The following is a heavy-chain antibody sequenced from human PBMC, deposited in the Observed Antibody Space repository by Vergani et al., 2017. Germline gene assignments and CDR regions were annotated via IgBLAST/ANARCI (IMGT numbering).Heavy chain of an antibody. CDR1: GFTFSSYA. J-gene: IGHJ4*02. V-gene: IGHV3-64*01. CDR3: ARRIFSSFDY. D-gene: IGHD3-3*01. Sequence: EVQLVESGGGLVQPGGSLRLSCAASGFTFSSYAMHWVRQAPGKGLEYVSAISSNGGSTYYANSVKGRFTISRDNSKNTLYLQMGSLRAEDMAVYYCARRIFSSFDYWGQGTLVTVSS. CDR2: ISSNGGST.